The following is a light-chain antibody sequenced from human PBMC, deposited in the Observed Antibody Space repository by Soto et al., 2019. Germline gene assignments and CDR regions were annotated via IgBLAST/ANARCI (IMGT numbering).Light chain of an antibody. Sequence: IQLTQSPSSLSASVGDRVTITCRASQDIAIYLAWYQQKPGKAPKLLIYAASSLQSGVPSRFSGSGSGTDFTLTISSLQPEDFATYYCQQANSFPWTFGQGTKVDI. CDR3: QQANSFPWT. J-gene: IGKJ1*01. V-gene: IGKV1-12*01. CDR2: AAS. CDR1: QDIAIY.